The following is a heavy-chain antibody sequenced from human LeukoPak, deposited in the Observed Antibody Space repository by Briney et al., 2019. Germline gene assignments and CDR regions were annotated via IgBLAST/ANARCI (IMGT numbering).Heavy chain of an antibody. CDR2: ISSSSKTI. J-gene: IGHJ3*02. D-gene: IGHD5-12*01. CDR1: GFTFSTYS. V-gene: IGHV3-48*02. CDR3: ARDPGGYDGFAFDI. Sequence: GGSLRLSCAASGFTFSTYSMNWVRRAPGKGLEWVSYISSSSKTIYYRDSAKGRFTISRDNAKKSVYLQMNSLRDEDTAVYYCARDPGGYDGFAFDIWGQGTMVTVSS.